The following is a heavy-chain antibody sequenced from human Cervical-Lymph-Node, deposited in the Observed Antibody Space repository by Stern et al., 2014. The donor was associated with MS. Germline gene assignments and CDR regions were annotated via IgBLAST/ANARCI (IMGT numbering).Heavy chain of an antibody. CDR1: GFRFDDYA. D-gene: IGHD2-15*01. V-gene: IGHV3-9*01. J-gene: IGHJ6*02. Sequence: EVQLVESGGDLVQPGRSLRLSCAASGFRFDDYAMYWVRQAPGKGLEWVSGISWSSGKIGYADSVKGRFTISRGNVKHSLVLLMNSLRSEETASYYCARAIGFCSGGSCEPYYYYCIDFWGQGTRVTVSS. CDR3: ARAIGFCSGGSCEPYYYYCIDF. CDR2: ISWSSGKI.